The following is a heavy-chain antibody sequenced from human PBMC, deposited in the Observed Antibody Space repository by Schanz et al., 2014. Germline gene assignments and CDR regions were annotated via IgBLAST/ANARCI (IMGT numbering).Heavy chain of an antibody. CDR1: GFTVSTNY. V-gene: IGHV3-53*01. D-gene: IGHD5-12*01. Sequence: EVQLEESGGGLIQPGGSLRLSCAVSGFTVSTNYMSWVRQAPGKGLEWVSSLYIGGGSTRYADSVKGRFIISRDSSKNTLFLQMNSLRADDTAVYFCARDEGRDGYNLAFDVWGQGTLVTVSS. CDR2: LYIGGGST. J-gene: IGHJ3*01. CDR3: ARDEGRDGYNLAFDV.